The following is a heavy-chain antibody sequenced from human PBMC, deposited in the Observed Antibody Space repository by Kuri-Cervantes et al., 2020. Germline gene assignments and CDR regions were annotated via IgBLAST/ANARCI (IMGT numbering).Heavy chain of an antibody. CDR1: GFTFSTSG. CDR3: AKGDPTQWLVRLDY. J-gene: IGHJ4*02. Sequence: GGSLRLSCAASGFTFSTSGMHWVRQAPGKGLEWVSYISSSGSTIYYADSVKGRFTISRDNSKDTLYLQMNSLRAEDTAVYYCAKGDPTQWLVRLDYWGQGTLVTVSS. CDR2: ISSSGSTI. D-gene: IGHD6-19*01. V-gene: IGHV3-48*01.